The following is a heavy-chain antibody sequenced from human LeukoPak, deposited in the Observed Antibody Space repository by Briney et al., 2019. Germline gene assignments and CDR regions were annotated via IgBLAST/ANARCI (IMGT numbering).Heavy chain of an antibody. J-gene: IGHJ6*02. CDR1: GFTFSSFW. V-gene: IGHV3-74*01. CDR2: INSVGSST. Sequence: GGSLRLSCAASGFTFSSFWMHWVRQAPGKGLVWVSRINSVGSSTSYADSVKGRFTISRDNAKNSLYLQMNSLRAEDTAVYYCARGVAATVELWIYHYGMDVWGQGTTVTVSS. D-gene: IGHD6-13*01. CDR3: ARGVAATVELWIYHYGMDV.